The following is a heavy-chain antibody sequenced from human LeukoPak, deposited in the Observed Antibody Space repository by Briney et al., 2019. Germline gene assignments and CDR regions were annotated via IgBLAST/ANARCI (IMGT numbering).Heavy chain of an antibody. CDR3: ARGSAITMVRGVIRRWFDP. Sequence: SETLSLTCTVSGGSISSSSYYWGWIRQPPGKGLEWIGSIYYSGSTYYNPSLKSRVTISVDTSKNQFSLKLSSVTAADTAVYYCARGSAITMVRGVIRRWFDPWGQGTLVTVSS. V-gene: IGHV4-39*07. J-gene: IGHJ5*02. CDR2: IYYSGST. CDR1: GGSISSSSYY. D-gene: IGHD3-10*01.